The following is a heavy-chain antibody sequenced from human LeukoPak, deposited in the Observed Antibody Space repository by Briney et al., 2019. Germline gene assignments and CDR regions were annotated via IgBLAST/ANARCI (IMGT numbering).Heavy chain of an antibody. CDR3: AKHSGSYFGYYFDY. V-gene: IGHV3-23*01. D-gene: IGHD1-26*01. J-gene: IGHJ4*01. CDR2: ISGSGYNT. Sequence: GGSLRLSCGVSGFTFSSYGMSWVRQAPGKGLEWVSVISGSGYNTDYADSVKSRFTISRDNYRLYLQMNSLRPEDTAVYYCAKHSGSYFGYYFDYWGQGPLATVSS. CDR1: GFTFSSYG.